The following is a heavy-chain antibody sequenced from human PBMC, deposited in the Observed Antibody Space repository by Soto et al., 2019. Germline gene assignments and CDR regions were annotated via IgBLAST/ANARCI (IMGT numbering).Heavy chain of an antibody. J-gene: IGHJ4*02. V-gene: IGHV3-21*01. CDR2: ISTSNSYK. CDR3: VRQYSSSSPFDY. Sequence: ESGGGPVKPGNFLTLSCAASGFTFADYYMNWVRQAPGKGLEWISSISTSNSYKHYSDSVKGRFTISRDNAENSLYLEMSNLRAEDTAVYFCVRQYSSSSPFDYWGQGALVTVSS. D-gene: IGHD6-13*01. CDR1: GFTFADYY.